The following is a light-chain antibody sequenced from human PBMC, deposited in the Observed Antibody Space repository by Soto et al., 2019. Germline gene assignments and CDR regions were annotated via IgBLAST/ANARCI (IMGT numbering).Light chain of an antibody. CDR3: QQYTT. CDR1: QSVSSSY. Sequence: VFAQSQDPHSLSPGARATLSCRASQSVSSSYLAWYQQKPGQAPRLLIYGTSSRATGIPDRFSGSGSGTDFTLTISRLEPEDFAVYCCQQYTTFGPGTKVDIK. V-gene: IGKV3-20*01. J-gene: IGKJ3*01. CDR2: GTS.